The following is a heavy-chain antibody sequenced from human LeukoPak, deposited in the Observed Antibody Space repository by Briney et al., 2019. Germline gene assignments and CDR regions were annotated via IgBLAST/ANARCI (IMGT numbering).Heavy chain of an antibody. CDR2: THRSGDT. CDR3: ATRPHSRTYMVPLDS. Sequence: SETLSLTCAVYGVSISSDNWWTWVRQPPGKGLEWIGETHRSGDTKYNPSLNGRVTISMDNSKNQLSLNLISVTAADTAIYFCATRPHSRTYMVPLDSWGQGTLVTVSS. V-gene: IGHV4/OR15-8*02. D-gene: IGHD3-10*01. CDR1: GVSISSDNW. J-gene: IGHJ4*02.